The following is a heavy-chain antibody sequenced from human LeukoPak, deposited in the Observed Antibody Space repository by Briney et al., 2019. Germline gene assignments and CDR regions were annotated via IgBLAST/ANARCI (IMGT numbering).Heavy chain of an antibody. V-gene: IGHV4-34*01. D-gene: IGHD3-22*01. CDR3: ARGDTYYYDSSGYVVWDY. J-gene: IGHJ4*02. CDR1: GGSFSGYY. Sequence: PSETLSLTCAVYGGSFSGYYWSWIRQPPGKGLEWIGEINHSGSTNYNPSLKSRVTISVDTSKNQFSLKLSSVTAADTAVYYCARGDTYYYDSSGYVVWDYWGQGTLVTVSS. CDR2: INHSGST.